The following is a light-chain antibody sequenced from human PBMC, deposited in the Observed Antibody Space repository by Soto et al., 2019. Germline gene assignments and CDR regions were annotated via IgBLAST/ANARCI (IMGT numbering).Light chain of an antibody. CDR3: QHRSNWHPIFS. CDR2: DAS. J-gene: IGKJ3*01. Sequence: EIVLTQSPATLSLSPGDTATLSCRASQSFTSYLAWYQHRPGQAPRLLIYDASSRAPDIPDRFSGSGYGTDFTLTISGLEPEDFAVYYCQHRSNWHPIFSFGPGTKVDIX. V-gene: IGKV3-11*01. CDR1: QSFTSY.